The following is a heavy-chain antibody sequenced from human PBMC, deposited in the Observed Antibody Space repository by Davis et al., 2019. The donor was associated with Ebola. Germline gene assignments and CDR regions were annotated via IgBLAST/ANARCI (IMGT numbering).Heavy chain of an antibody. J-gene: IGHJ6*02. D-gene: IGHD1-26*01. Sequence: MPSETLSLTCTVSGGSINSYYWSWIRQVPGKGLEWFGYIYYSGSTNYNPSLKSRVTISVDTSNNRFSLRLSSVTAADTAVYYCARDAPLSGTISDYYYYGMDVWGQGTTVTVSS. CDR3: ARDAPLSGTISDYYYYGMDV. CDR1: GGSINSYY. CDR2: IYYSGST. V-gene: IGHV4-59*01.